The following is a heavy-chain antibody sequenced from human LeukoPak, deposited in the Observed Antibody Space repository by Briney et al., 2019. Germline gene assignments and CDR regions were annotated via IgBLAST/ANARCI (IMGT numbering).Heavy chain of an antibody. Sequence: GGSLLLSCATSGFSFNYAWMSWVRPAPGKGLEWVGHSTSTTSGGTTGYTAPVKGRFIISRDDSRSTLYLQMTSLMVEDTAVYYCATERGYSYGPLGYWGQGALVIVSS. V-gene: IGHV3-15*05. CDR2: STSTTSGGTT. CDR3: ATERGYSYGPLGY. J-gene: IGHJ4*02. CDR1: GFSFNYAW. D-gene: IGHD5-18*01.